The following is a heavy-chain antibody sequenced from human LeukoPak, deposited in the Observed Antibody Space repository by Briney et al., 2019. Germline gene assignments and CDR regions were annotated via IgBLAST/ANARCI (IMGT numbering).Heavy chain of an antibody. Sequence: KPGGTLRLSCAASGFTFSSYGMHWVRQAPGKGLEWVAVISYDGSNKYYADSVKGRFTISRDNSKNTLYLQMNSLRAEDTAVYYCAKDRSPFDYGELWFDPWGQGTLVTVSS. CDR2: ISYDGSNK. D-gene: IGHD4-17*01. CDR1: GFTFSSYG. J-gene: IGHJ5*02. CDR3: AKDRSPFDYGELWFDP. V-gene: IGHV3-30*18.